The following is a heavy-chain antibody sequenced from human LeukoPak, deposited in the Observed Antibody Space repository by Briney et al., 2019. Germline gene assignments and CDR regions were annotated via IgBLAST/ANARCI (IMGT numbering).Heavy chain of an antibody. CDR1: GFTFSSYA. CDR2: ISGSGGNT. CDR3: ARDSGGGSFDP. J-gene: IGHJ5*02. V-gene: IGHV3-23*01. D-gene: IGHD2-15*01. Sequence: GGSLRLSCAASGFTFSSYAMSWVRQAPGKGLEWVSAISGSGGNTYYADSVKGRFTISRDNSQNTLYLQMNSLRAEDTAVYSCARDSGGGSFDPWGQGTLVTVSS.